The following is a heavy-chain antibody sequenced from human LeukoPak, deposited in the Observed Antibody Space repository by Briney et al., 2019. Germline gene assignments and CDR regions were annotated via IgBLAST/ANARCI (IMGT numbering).Heavy chain of an antibody. V-gene: IGHV3-13*01. Sequence: GGSLRLSCAASGFTFSSYDMHWVRQATGKGLEWVSAIGTAGDTYYPGSVKGRFTISRDNSKNTLYLQMNSLRAEDTAVYYCARDGDLDYGGNFPFDYWGQGTLVTVSS. J-gene: IGHJ4*02. CDR3: ARDGDLDYGGNFPFDY. CDR2: IGTAGDT. CDR1: GFTFSSYD. D-gene: IGHD4-23*01.